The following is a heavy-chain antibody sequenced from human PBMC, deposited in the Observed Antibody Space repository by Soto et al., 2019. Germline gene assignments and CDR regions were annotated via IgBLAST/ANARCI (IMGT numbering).Heavy chain of an antibody. Sequence: QVQLVESGGGVVQPGRSLRLSCAASGFTFKNNAMHWVRQAAGKGLEWVAQIWYDGSNKYYTESVKGRLTISRDNFKNAVYLQKDSLRAEDTAVYYCARDGQQLAPYALDVWGQGTTVTVSS. V-gene: IGHV3-33*01. D-gene: IGHD6-13*01. CDR3: ARDGQQLAPYALDV. J-gene: IGHJ6*02. CDR1: GFTFKNNA. CDR2: IWYDGSNK.